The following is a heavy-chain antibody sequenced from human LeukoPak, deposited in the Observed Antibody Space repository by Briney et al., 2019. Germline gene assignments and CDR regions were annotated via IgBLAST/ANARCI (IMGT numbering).Heavy chain of an antibody. CDR3: ARDNSVGDNAWWFDP. CDR1: RYTFTGYY. V-gene: IGHV1-2*02. Sequence: GASVKVSCKASRYTFTGYYMHWVRQAPGQGLEWMGWINPNSGGTDYAQKFQGRVTMTRDTSISTAYMELSRLRSNDTPIYYCARDNSVGDNAWWFDPWGQGTLVTVSS. J-gene: IGHJ5*02. D-gene: IGHD1-26*01. CDR2: INPNSGGT.